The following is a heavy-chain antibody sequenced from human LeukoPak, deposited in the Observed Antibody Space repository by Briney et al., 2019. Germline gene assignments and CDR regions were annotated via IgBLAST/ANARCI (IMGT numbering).Heavy chain of an antibody. CDR2: IWYDGSNK. D-gene: IGHD3-10*01. CDR3: ARVLGRFYGSGSYRGLDY. V-gene: IGHV3-33*01. Sequence: PGTSLRLSCAASGFTFSTFGMHWVRQAPGKGLEWVAVIWYDGSNKYYADSVKGRFTISRDNSKNTLYLQMSSLRAEDTAVYYCARVLGRFYGSGSYRGLDYWGQGTLVTVSS. J-gene: IGHJ4*02. CDR1: GFTFSTFG.